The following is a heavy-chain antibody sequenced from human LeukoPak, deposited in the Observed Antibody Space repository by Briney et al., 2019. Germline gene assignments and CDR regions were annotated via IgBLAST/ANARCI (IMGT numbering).Heavy chain of an antibody. CDR2: ISSSSSDI. D-gene: IGHD4-17*01. Sequence: GGSLRLSCAASGFTFSSYSMSWVRQAPGKGLEWVSSISSSSSDIYDADSVKGRFTISRDNSKNTLYLQMNSLRAEDTAVYYCARGETTVTASPFDYWGQGTLVTVSS. V-gene: IGHV3-21*01. CDR3: ARGETTVTASPFDY. J-gene: IGHJ4*02. CDR1: GFTFSSYS.